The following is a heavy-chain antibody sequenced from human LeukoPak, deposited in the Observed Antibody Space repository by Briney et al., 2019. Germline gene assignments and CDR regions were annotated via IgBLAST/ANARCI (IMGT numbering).Heavy chain of an antibody. CDR3: ARGAPGGTMIVVVINDAFDI. J-gene: IGHJ3*02. CDR2: IYTSGST. Sequence: SQTLSLTCTVSGPSISSGSYYWGWVRQPAGKGLEWIGRIYTSGSTNYNPSLNSRVTISVDTSKNQFSLKLSSVTAADTAVYYCARGAPGGTMIVVVINDAFDIWGQGTMVTVSS. CDR1: GPSISSGSYY. D-gene: IGHD3-22*01. V-gene: IGHV4-61*02.